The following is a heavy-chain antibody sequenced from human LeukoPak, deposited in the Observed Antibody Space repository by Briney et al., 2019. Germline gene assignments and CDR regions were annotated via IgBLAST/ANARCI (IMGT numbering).Heavy chain of an antibody. Sequence: SETLSLTCTVSGGSISSYYWSWIRQPPGKGLEWIGHIYYSGSTNYNPSLKSRVTISVDTSKNQFSLKLSSVTAADTAVYYCASYSSSWYYFDYWGQGTLVTVSS. CDR1: GGSISSYY. D-gene: IGHD6-13*01. CDR2: IYYSGST. V-gene: IGHV4-59*01. CDR3: ASYSSSWYYFDY. J-gene: IGHJ4*02.